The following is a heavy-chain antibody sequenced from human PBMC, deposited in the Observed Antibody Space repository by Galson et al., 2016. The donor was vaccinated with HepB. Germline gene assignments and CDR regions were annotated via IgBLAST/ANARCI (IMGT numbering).Heavy chain of an antibody. Sequence: SLRLSCAASGFTFNSYAMTWVRQAPGKGLEWVSAISGSGVARDYADSVKGRFTISRDNSKNTLYLQMNSLRAEDTAVYYCARDPKVGTTPGAFDIWGQGTMVTVSS. CDR2: ISGSGVAR. D-gene: IGHD1-26*01. CDR3: ARDPKVGTTPGAFDI. CDR1: GFTFNSYA. V-gene: IGHV3-23*01. J-gene: IGHJ3*02.